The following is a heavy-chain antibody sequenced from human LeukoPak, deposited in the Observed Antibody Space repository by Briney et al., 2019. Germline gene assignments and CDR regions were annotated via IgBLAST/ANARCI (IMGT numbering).Heavy chain of an antibody. CDR2: IRYDGNIK. D-gene: IGHD3-10*01. CDR3: AKPTSLKDANYGLTVTNF. CDR1: GVNFSAYG. J-gene: IGHJ4*02. V-gene: IGHV3-30*02. Sequence: GGSLRLSCAASGVNFSAYGMRWVRQAPGKGLEWVTFIRYDGNIKYYADSVKGRFTISRDNSRNTLDLQMNRLRVEDTAVYYCAKPTSLKDANYGLTVTNFWGQGILVTVSS.